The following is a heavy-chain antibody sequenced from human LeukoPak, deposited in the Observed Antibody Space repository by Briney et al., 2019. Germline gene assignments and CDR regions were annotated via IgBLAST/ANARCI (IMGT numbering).Heavy chain of an antibody. CDR2: ISSSSSYI. V-gene: IGHV3-21*01. CDR1: GFTFSSYS. J-gene: IGHJ4*02. D-gene: IGHD4-17*01. CDR3: ARATGLYGDYFDY. Sequence: PGGSLRLSCAASGFTFSSYSMNWVRQAPGKGLEWVSSISSSSSYIYYADSVKGRFTISRDNAKNSLYLQMNSLRAEDTAVYYCARATGLYGDYFDYWGQGTLVTVSS.